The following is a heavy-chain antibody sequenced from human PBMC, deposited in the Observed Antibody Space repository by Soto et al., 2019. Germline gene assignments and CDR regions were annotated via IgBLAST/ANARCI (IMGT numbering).Heavy chain of an antibody. V-gene: IGHV4-31*03. CDR3: ARDGISITGTPALYGMDV. CDR1: GGSISSGGSY. D-gene: IGHD1-20*01. CDR2: IYYSGST. Sequence: ASETLSLTCTVSGGSISSGGSYWSWIRQHPGKGLEWIGYIYYSGSTYYNPSLKRRVTISVDTSKNQFSLKLSSVTAADTDVYYCARDGISITGTPALYGMDVWGQGTTVTVSS. J-gene: IGHJ6*02.